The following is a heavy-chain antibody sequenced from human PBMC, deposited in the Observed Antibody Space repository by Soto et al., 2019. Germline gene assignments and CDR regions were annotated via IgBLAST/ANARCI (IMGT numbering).Heavy chain of an antibody. CDR1: GFTFNKAW. CDR3: ARDPLNPRSQYYFDY. V-gene: IGHV3-30-3*01. Sequence: GGSLRLSCAASGFTFNKAWMNWVRQAPGKGLEWVAVISYDGSNKYYADSVKGRFTISRDNSKNTLYLQMNSLRAEDTAVYYCARDPLNPRSQYYFDYWGQGTLVTVSS. J-gene: IGHJ4*02. CDR2: ISYDGSNK.